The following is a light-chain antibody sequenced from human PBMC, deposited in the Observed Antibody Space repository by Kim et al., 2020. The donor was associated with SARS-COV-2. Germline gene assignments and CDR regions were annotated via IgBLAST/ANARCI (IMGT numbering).Light chain of an antibody. CDR3: SSYRSSGYV. J-gene: IGLJ1*01. V-gene: IGLV2-14*03. Sequence: QSALTQPASVSGSPGQSITISCTGTSSDVGGYNYVSWYQQHPGKAPKLMLYDVTKRPSGVSNRFSGSKSGNTASLTISGLQAEDEADYYCSSYRSSGYVFGTGTKVTVL. CDR2: DVT. CDR1: SSDVGGYNY.